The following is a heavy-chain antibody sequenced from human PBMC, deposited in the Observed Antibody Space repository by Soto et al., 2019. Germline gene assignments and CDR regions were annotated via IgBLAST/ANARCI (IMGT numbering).Heavy chain of an antibody. CDR3: RRTPLLVWRAAERDAFDI. Sequence: PGESLKISCEASGYTFTSYWLGWLRQMPGKDLEWMGIIYPGDSDTRYNPSFHGQVTISADKSINTAYLHWSKLKTTHTAMYYCRRTPLLVWRAAERDAFDIWGQWTMVNVSS. V-gene: IGHV5-51*01. D-gene: IGHD3-10*01. J-gene: IGHJ3*02. CDR1: GYTFTSYW. CDR2: IYPGDSDT.